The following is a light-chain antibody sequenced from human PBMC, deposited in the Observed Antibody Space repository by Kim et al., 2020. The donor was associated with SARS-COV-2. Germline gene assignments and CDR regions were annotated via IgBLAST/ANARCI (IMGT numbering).Light chain of an antibody. CDR2: DAS. CDR1: QDISNY. Sequence: DIQMTQSPSSLSASVGDRVTITCQASQDISNYLNWYQQKPGKAPKLLIYDASNLETGVPSTFSGSGSGTDLTFTISSLQPEDIATYYCQQYDNPCAFGQGTKLEI. V-gene: IGKV1-33*01. CDR3: QQYDNPCA. J-gene: IGKJ2*02.